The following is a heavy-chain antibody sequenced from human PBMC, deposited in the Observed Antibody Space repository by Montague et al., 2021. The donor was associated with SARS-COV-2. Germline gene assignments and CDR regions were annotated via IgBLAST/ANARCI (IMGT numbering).Heavy chain of an antibody. Sequence: SLRLSFSASGFTFSSYAMHWVRQAPGKGLEWVAVISYDGSNKYYADSVKGRFTISRDNSKNTLYLQMNSLRAEYTAVYYCASAAQKKYVLLWFGELLHDAFDIWGQGTMVTVSS. CDR2: ISYDGSNK. J-gene: IGHJ3*02. D-gene: IGHD3-10*01. V-gene: IGHV3-30-3*01. CDR1: GFTFSSYA. CDR3: ASAAQKKYVLLWFGELLHDAFDI.